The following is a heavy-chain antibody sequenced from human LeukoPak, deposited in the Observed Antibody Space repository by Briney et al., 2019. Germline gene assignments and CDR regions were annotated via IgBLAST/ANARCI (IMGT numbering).Heavy chain of an antibody. Sequence: SETLSLTCTVSGGSISSSSYYWGWIRQPPGKGLEWIGSIYYSGSTYYNPSLKTRVTISVDTSKNQFSLTLSSVTAADTAVYYCAKGKKGLGDYVPTAFDYWGQGTLVTVSS. J-gene: IGHJ4*02. V-gene: IGHV4-39*01. CDR3: AKGKKGLGDYVPTAFDY. D-gene: IGHD4-17*01. CDR1: GGSISSSSYY. CDR2: IYYSGST.